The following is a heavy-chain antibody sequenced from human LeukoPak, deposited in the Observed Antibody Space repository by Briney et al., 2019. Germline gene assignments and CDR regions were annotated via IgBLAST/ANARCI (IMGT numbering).Heavy chain of an antibody. CDR3: AKDDEGDCYGGCYFDY. J-gene: IGHJ4*02. Sequence: GGSLRLSCAASGFTVSNNYMNWVRQAPGKGLEWVSSINIIGSYIYYADSVKGRFTISRDNARNSLYLQMNSLRAEDTAVYYCAKDDEGDCYGGCYFDYWGQGTLVTVSS. CDR1: GFTVSNNY. V-gene: IGHV3-21*01. D-gene: IGHD2-21*02. CDR2: INIIGSYI.